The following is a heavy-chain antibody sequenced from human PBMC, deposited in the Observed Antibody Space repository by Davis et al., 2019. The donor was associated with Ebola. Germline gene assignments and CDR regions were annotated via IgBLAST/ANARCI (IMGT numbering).Heavy chain of an antibody. CDR2: IYSGGST. V-gene: IGHV3-53*05. Sequence: GGSLRLSCAASGFTVSSNYMSWVRQAPGKGLEWVSVIYSGGSTYYADSVKGRFTISRDNSKNTLYLQMNSLRAEDTAVYYCAKDRITMIVGALYYYYYGMDVWGQGTTVTVSS. CDR3: AKDRITMIVGALYYYYYGMDV. J-gene: IGHJ6*02. D-gene: IGHD3-22*01. CDR1: GFTVSSNY.